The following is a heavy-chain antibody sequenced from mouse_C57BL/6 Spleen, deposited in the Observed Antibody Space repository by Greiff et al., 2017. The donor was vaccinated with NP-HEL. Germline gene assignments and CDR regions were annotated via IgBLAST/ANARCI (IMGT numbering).Heavy chain of an antibody. Sequence: VQLKESVAELVRPGASVKLSCTASGFNIKNTYMHWVKQRPEQGLEWIGRIDPANGNTKYAPKFQGKATITADTSSNTAYLQLSSLTSEDTAIYYCARTTVVGGPFFAYWGQGTLVTVSA. CDR1: GFNIKNTY. CDR2: IDPANGNT. J-gene: IGHJ3*01. V-gene: IGHV14-3*01. CDR3: ARTTVVGGPFFAY. D-gene: IGHD1-1*01.